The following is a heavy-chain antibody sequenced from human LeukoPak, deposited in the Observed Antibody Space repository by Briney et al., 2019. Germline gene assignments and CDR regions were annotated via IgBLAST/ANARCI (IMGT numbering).Heavy chain of an antibody. CDR2: IIPIFSTA. Sequence: SVKVSCEASGGTFSSYAISWVRQAPGQGLEWMGGIIPIFSTANYAQKFQGRVTITTDESTSTAYMELSSLRSEDTAVYYCARGPRVHYYDSSGYYYFNYWGQGTLVTVSS. CDR1: GGTFSSYA. D-gene: IGHD3-22*01. J-gene: IGHJ4*02. CDR3: ARGPRVHYYDSSGYYYFNY. V-gene: IGHV1-69*05.